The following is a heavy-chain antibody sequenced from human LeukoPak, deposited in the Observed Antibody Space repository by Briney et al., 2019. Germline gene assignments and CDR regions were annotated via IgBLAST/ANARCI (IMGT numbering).Heavy chain of an antibody. J-gene: IGHJ4*02. V-gene: IGHV3-21*01. D-gene: IGHD5-24*01. CDR1: GFTFSSYS. CDR3: AREVGDGYPWEDYYFDY. Sequence: GGSLRLSCAASGFTFSSYSKNWVRQAPGKGLEWVSSISSSSSYIYYADSVKGRFTISRDNAKNSLYLQMNSLRAEDTAVYYCAREVGDGYPWEDYYFDYWGQGTLVTVSS. CDR2: ISSSSSYI.